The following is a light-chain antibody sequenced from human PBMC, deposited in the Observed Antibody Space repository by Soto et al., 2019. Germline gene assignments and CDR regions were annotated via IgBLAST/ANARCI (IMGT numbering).Light chain of an antibody. CDR1: SSNIGSNT. Sequence: QSVLTQPPSASGTPGQRVTISCSGSSSNIGSNTVNWYQQLPGTAPNLLIYSNSQRPSGVPDRFSGSKSGTSASLAISGLQSEDEADYYCAAWDDSLNGFYVFGTGTKVTVL. CDR2: SNS. V-gene: IGLV1-44*01. J-gene: IGLJ1*01. CDR3: AAWDDSLNGFYV.